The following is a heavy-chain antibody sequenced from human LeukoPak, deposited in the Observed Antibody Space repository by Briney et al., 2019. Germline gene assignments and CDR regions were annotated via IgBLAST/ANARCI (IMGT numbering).Heavy chain of an antibody. D-gene: IGHD4-23*01. Sequence: SETLSLTCTVPGGSISSGGYYWGWIRQPPGKGLDWIGNLDYTGSTYYNPSLKSRVAISVDTSKNQFSLQLNSVTPEDTAVYYCARDRTGGPLFDCWGQGTLVTVSS. V-gene: IGHV4-39*07. J-gene: IGHJ4*02. CDR3: ARDRTGGPLFDC. CDR2: LDYTGST. CDR1: GGSISSGGYY.